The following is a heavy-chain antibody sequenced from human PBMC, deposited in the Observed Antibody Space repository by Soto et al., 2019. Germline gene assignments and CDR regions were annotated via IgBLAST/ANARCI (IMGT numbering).Heavy chain of an antibody. CDR2: IYYSGST. Sequence: LETLRLTWTVSGGSISSYYWSRIRQPPGKGLEWIGYIYYSGSTNYNPSLKSRVTISVDTSKNQFSLKLSSVTAADTAVYYCARQRGTVPYFFAYWGQGTLVPVTS. V-gene: IGHV4-59*08. CDR3: ARQRGTVPYFFAY. D-gene: IGHD1-1*01. J-gene: IGHJ4*02. CDR1: GGSISSYY.